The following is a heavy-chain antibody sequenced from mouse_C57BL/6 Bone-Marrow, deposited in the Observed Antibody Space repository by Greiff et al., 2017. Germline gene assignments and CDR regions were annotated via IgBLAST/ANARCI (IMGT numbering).Heavy chain of an antibody. V-gene: IGHV1-19*01. CDR1: GYTFTDYY. Sequence: VQLQQSGPVLAKPGASVKMSCKASGYTFTDYYMNWVKQSHGKSLEWIGVINPYNGGTSYNQKFKGKATLTVDKSSSTAYMELNSLTSEDSAVXYCASSSWGSFASWGQGATPTVSS. J-gene: IGHJ2*01. CDR2: INPYNGGT. CDR3: ASSSWGSFAS. D-gene: IGHD4-1*01.